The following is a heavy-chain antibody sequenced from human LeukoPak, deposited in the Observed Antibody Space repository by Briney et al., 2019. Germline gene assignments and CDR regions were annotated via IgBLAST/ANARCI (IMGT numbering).Heavy chain of an antibody. CDR2: INPSGGST. CDR1: GYTFTSYY. J-gene: IGHJ3*02. Sequence: VASVKVSCKASGYTFTSYYMHWVRQAPGQGLEWMGIINPSGGSTSYAQKFQGRVTMTRDTSTSTVYMELSSLRSEDTAVYYCARAYVWGSYRHDAFDIWGQGTMVTVSS. CDR3: ARAYVWGSYRHDAFDI. D-gene: IGHD3-16*02. V-gene: IGHV1-46*01.